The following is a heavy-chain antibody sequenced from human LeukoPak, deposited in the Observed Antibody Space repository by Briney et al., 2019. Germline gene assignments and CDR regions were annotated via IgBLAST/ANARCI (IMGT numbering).Heavy chain of an antibody. CDR2: INTNSGNP. Sequence: ASVKVSCKASGHSFTTYTINWVRQAPGQGLEWMGWINTNSGNPAYAQGFTGRFVFSLDTSVSTAYLQISSLKAEDTAVYYCAKDGGSGTYYYFYGMDVWGQGTTVTVSS. V-gene: IGHV7-4-1*02. D-gene: IGHD2-15*01. CDR3: AKDGGSGTYYYFYGMDV. J-gene: IGHJ6*02. CDR1: GHSFTTYT.